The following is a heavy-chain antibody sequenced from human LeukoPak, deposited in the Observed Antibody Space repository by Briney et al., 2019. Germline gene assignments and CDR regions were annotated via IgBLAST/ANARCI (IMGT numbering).Heavy chain of an antibody. V-gene: IGHV3-7*03. CDR1: GFTFSSYW. Sequence: PGGSLRLSCAASGFTFSSYWMSWVHQAPGKGLEWVANIKQDGSEKYYVDSVKGRFTISRDNAKNSLYLQMNSLRAEDTAVYYCARDGSSGWYGNYFDYWGQGTLVTVSS. J-gene: IGHJ4*02. D-gene: IGHD6-19*01. CDR2: IKQDGSEK. CDR3: ARDGSSGWYGNYFDY.